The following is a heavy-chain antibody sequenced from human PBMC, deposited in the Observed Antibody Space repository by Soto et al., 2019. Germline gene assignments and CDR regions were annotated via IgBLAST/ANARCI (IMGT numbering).Heavy chain of an antibody. D-gene: IGHD2-2*01. V-gene: IGHV3-23*01. J-gene: IGHJ4*02. Sequence: EVQLLESGGGLVQPGGSLRLSCAASGFTFSSYAMSWVSQAPGKGLEWVSAISGRGGSTYYADSVKGRFTISRDNSKNTLYLQMNSLRAEDTAVYYCAKEEDIVVVPAAPVGDYWGQGTLVTVSS. CDR3: AKEEDIVVVPAAPVGDY. CDR1: GFTFSSYA. CDR2: ISGRGGST.